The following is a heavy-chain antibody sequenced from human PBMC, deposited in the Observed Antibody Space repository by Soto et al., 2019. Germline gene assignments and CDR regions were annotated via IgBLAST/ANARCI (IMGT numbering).Heavy chain of an antibody. V-gene: IGHV3-21*01. Sequence: PGGSLRLSCAASGFTFSSYSMNWVRQAPGKGLEWVSSISSSSSYIYYADSVKGRFTISRDNAKNSPYLQMNSLRAEDTAVYYCARDPEPYYDFWSGYYTGGGRYYYYGMDVWGQGTTVTVSS. CDR3: ARDPEPYYDFWSGYYTGGGRYYYYGMDV. D-gene: IGHD3-3*01. CDR2: ISSSSSYI. CDR1: GFTFSSYS. J-gene: IGHJ6*02.